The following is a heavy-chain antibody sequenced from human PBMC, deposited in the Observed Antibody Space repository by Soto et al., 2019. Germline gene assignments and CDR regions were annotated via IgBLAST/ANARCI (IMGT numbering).Heavy chain of an antibody. V-gene: IGHV4-59*01. CDR3: ARESKYSGYDDHYYYYMDV. Sequence: SETLSLTCTVSGGSISSYYWSWIRQPPGKGLEWIGYIYYSGSTNYNPSLKSRVTISVDTSKNQFSLKLSSVTAADTAVYYCARESKYSGYDDHYYYYMDVWGKGTTVTVSS. D-gene: IGHD5-12*01. CDR1: GGSISSYY. CDR2: IYYSGST. J-gene: IGHJ6*03.